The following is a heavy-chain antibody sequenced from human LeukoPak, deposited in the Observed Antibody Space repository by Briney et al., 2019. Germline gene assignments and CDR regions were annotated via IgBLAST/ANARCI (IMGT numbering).Heavy chain of an antibody. J-gene: IGHJ4*02. CDR1: GFTFSSYA. Sequence: GGSLRLSCAASGFTFSSYAMSWVRQAPGKGLEWVSAISGSGGSTYYADSVKGRFTISRDNSKNTLYLQMNSLRAEDTAVYYCAKDPASPPYYGSTYWGQGTLVTVSS. V-gene: IGHV3-23*01. CDR3: AKDPASPPYYGSTY. CDR2: ISGSGGST. D-gene: IGHD3-22*01.